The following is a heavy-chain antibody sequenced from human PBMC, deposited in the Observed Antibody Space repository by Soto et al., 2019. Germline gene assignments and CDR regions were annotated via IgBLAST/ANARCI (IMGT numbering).Heavy chain of an antibody. CDR1: GGTFSSYA. CDR3: ARVRGRQRLVGWYFDY. J-gene: IGHJ4*02. CDR2: IIPIFGTA. D-gene: IGHD6-13*01. V-gene: IGHV1-69*13. Sequence: ASVKVSCKASGGTFSSYAISWVRQAPGQGLEWMGGIIPIFGTANYAQKFQGRVTITADESTSTAYMELSSLRSEDTAVYYCARVRGRQRLVGWYFDYWGQGPLVTVS.